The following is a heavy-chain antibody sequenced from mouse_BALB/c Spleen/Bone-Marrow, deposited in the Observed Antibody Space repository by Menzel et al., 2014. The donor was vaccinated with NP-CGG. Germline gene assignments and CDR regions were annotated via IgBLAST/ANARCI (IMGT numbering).Heavy chain of an antibody. CDR3: ASKKNYYAMDY. CDR1: GFNIKDTY. V-gene: IGHV14-3*02. CDR2: IDPANGYT. Sequence: EVQLQQSGAELVKPGASVKLSCTASGFNIKDTYMHWVKQRPEQGLEWIGRIDPANGYTNYAPKFQGKATITADTSSNTAYLQLSSLTSEDTAVYYCASKKNYYAMDYGGQGTSVTVSS. J-gene: IGHJ4*01.